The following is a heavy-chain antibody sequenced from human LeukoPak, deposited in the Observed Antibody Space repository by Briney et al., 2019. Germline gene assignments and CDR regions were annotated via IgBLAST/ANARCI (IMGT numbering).Heavy chain of an antibody. Sequence: GGSLRLSCAASGFTFSSYGMHWVRQVPGKGLEWVAVISYDGSNKYYADSVKGRFTISRDNSKNTLYLQMNSLRAEDTAVYYCAKVDYGDYVPFDYWGQGTLVTVSS. CDR2: ISYDGSNK. J-gene: IGHJ4*02. V-gene: IGHV3-30*18. CDR1: GFTFSSYG. D-gene: IGHD4-17*01. CDR3: AKVDYGDYVPFDY.